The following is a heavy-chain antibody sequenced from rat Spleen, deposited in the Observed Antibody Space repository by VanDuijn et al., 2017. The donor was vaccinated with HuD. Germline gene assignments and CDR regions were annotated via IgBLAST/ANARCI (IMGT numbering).Heavy chain of an antibody. CDR2: ISFSGRT. D-gene: IGHD1-1*01. CDR1: GYSITSKY. Sequence: EVQLQESGPGLVKPSQSLSLTCSVTGYSITSKYWGWIRKFPGNKMEWIGHISFSGRTSYNPSLNSRISITRDTSRNQFFLHLNSVTTEDTATYYCARARYSGGRLDYWGQGVMVTVSS. V-gene: IGHV3-1*01. CDR3: ARARYSGGRLDY. J-gene: IGHJ2*01.